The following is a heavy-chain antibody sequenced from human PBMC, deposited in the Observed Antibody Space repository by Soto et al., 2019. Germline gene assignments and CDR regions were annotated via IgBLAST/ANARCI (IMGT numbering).Heavy chain of an antibody. CDR2: IYYIGTT. CDR3: AKDSSWYGH. J-gene: IGHJ4*02. V-gene: IGHV4-59*01. D-gene: IGHD6-19*01. Sequence: PSETLSLTCTVSGGSISSYYWSWIRQPPGKGLEWIGYIYYIGTTNYNPSLKSRVTLSVDTSKNQFSLKLSSVTAADTAVYYCAKDSSWYGHWGQGTLVTVSS. CDR1: GGSISSYY.